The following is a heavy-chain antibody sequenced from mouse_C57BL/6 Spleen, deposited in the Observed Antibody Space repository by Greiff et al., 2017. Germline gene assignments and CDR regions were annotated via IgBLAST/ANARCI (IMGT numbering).Heavy chain of an antibody. Sequence: QVQLHQPGAELVKPGASVKLSCKASGYTFTSYWMHWVKQRPGQGLEWIGMIHPNSGSTNYNEKFKSKATLTVDKSSSTAYMQLSSLTSEDSAVYYCAAPHVYYYGSGYFDVWGTGTTVTVSS. J-gene: IGHJ1*03. CDR2: IHPNSGST. CDR3: AAPHVYYYGSGYFDV. CDR1: GYTFTSYW. D-gene: IGHD1-1*01. V-gene: IGHV1-64*01.